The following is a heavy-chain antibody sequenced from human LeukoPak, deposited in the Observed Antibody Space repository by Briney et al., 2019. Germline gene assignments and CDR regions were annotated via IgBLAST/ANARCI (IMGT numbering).Heavy chain of an antibody. CDR1: GFTFDDYA. J-gene: IGHJ4*02. V-gene: IGHV3-9*01. Sequence: GGSLRLSCAASGFTFDDYAMHWVRQAPGKGLEWVSGITWNSGDIGYADSVKGRFTISRDNSKNTLYLQMNSLRAEDTAVYYCARDGRDGGFDYWGQGTLVTVSS. CDR2: ITWNSGDI. D-gene: IGHD5-24*01. CDR3: ARDGRDGGFDY.